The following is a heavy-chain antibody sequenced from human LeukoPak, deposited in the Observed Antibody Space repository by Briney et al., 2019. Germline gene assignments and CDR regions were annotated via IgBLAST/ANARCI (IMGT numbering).Heavy chain of an antibody. Sequence: GGSLRLSCAASGFTFSSYGMHWVRQAPGKGLEWVAVIWYDGSNKYYADSVKGRFTISRDNSKNTLYLQMNSLRAEDTAVYYCARERLAAAGTWDWFDPWGQGTLVTVSS. D-gene: IGHD6-13*01. J-gene: IGHJ5*02. CDR1: GFTFSSYG. CDR2: IWYDGSNK. V-gene: IGHV3-33*01. CDR3: ARERLAAAGTWDWFDP.